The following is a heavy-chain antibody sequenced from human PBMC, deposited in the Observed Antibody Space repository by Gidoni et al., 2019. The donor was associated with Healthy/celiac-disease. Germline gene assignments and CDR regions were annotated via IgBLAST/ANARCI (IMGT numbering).Heavy chain of an antibody. Sequence: EVQLLESGGGLVRLGGSLGLSCPPSGLTFSSYALSWVRQDPRKGMEWVSAISGRGGSTYYADAGKGRFTISRDNSKNTLYLQMNSLRAEDTAVYYCAKARPGYSSSWPPNTYYDYVREKAGVGGQGTLVTVSS. CDR3: AKARPGYSSSWPPNTYYDYVREKAGV. V-gene: IGHV3-23*01. J-gene: IGHJ4*02. CDR1: GLTFSSYA. CDR2: ISGRGGST. D-gene: IGHD6-13*01.